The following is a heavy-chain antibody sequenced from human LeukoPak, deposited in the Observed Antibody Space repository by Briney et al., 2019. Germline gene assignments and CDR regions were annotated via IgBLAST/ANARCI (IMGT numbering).Heavy chain of an antibody. D-gene: IGHD2-15*01. Sequence: GESLKISCKGSGYSFTSYWISWVRQMPRKGLEWMGRIDPSDSYTNYSPSFQGHVTISADKSISTAYLQWSSLKASDTAMYYCARLKACSGGSCYSFDYWGQGTLVTVSS. CDR1: GYSFTSYW. V-gene: IGHV5-10-1*01. CDR3: ARLKACSGGSCYSFDY. CDR2: IDPSDSYT. J-gene: IGHJ4*02.